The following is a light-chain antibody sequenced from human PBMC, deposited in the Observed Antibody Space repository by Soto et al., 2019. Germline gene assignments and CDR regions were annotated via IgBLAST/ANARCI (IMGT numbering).Light chain of an antibody. Sequence: QSVLTQPRSVSGSPGQSVTISCTGTSRDVGGYNYVSWYQQHPGKAPKLMIYDVSKRPSGVPDRFSGSQSGNTASLTISGLQAEDEADYYFCSYAGSYTLYVFGTGTKLTVL. CDR3: CSYAGSYTLYV. V-gene: IGLV2-11*01. CDR1: SRDVGGYNY. CDR2: DVS. J-gene: IGLJ1*01.